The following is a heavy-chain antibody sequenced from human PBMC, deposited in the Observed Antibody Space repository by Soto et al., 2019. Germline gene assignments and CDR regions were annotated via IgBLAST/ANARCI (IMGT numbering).Heavy chain of an antibody. D-gene: IGHD4-17*01. CDR1: GYTFNTYG. V-gene: IGHV1-18*01. CDR3: ARGCIAVTTHLCY. CDR2: INPYNGNT. J-gene: IGHJ4*02. Sequence: ASVKVSCKASGYTFNTYGITWVLQAPGQGLEWMGWINPYNGNTKFAQKLQDRVTMTTATSTSTAYMELASLRSDDTAVYYCARGCIAVTTHLCYWGQGTLVTVPQ.